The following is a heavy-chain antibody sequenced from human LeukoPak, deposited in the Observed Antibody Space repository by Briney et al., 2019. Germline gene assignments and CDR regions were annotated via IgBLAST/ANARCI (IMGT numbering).Heavy chain of an antibody. V-gene: IGHV4-59*01. CDR1: GVSITSYY. J-gene: IGHJ4*02. CDR2: SHSNGDT. CDR3: ARAGKNSRSYDY. Sequence: SETLSLTCSVSGVSITSYYWSWVRQPPGKGLEWIAYSHSNGDTNYNPSLKSRITISVDTSKNEISLKLRSVTAADTAVYYCARAGKNSRSYDYWGQGTLVTVSS. D-gene: IGHD1-26*01.